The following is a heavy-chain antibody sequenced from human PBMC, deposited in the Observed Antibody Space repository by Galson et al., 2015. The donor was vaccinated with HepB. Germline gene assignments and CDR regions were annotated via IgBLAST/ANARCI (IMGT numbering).Heavy chain of an antibody. V-gene: IGHV3-66*01. J-gene: IGHJ5*02. D-gene: IGHD4-11*01. CDR2: IYSGGNT. CDR3: AREESNTNGFDP. CDR1: GFTVSSNN. Sequence: SLRLSCAASGFTVSSNNMRWVRQAPGKGLEWVSVIYSGGNTYYADSVKGRFTISRDNSKNTLYLQMNSLRAEDTAVYYCAREESNTNGFDPWGQGTLVTVSS.